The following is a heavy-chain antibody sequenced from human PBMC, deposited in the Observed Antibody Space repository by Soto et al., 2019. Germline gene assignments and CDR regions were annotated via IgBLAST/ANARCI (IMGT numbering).Heavy chain of an antibody. CDR2: INNSRSST. CDR3: AKGFYQHIRGSFAT. J-gene: IGHJ5*02. CDR1: GVSFNNFA. V-gene: IGHV3-23*01. Sequence: LRLCGAASGVSFNNFAMLWPRQAPGKGLEWPSTINNSRSSTFYADSVKGRLTISRDNSGNTLYLHMSSLRDGDTARYYWAKGFYQHIRGSFATWGQGTPVTVSS. D-gene: IGHD2-2*01.